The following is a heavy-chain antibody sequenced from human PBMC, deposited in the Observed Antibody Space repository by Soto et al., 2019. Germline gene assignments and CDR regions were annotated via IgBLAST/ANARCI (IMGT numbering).Heavy chain of an antibody. CDR3: ARRGYSYGYPLVSDY. J-gene: IGHJ4*02. Sequence: QLQLQESGPGLVKPSETLSLTCSVSGGSISSSSYYWGWIRQPPGKGLEWIGSIYYSGSTYYNPSLKCRVTIAVDTSKNQFSLKLSSVTAADTAVYYCARRGYSYGYPLVSDYWVQGTLVTVSS. D-gene: IGHD5-18*01. V-gene: IGHV4-39*01. CDR2: IYYSGST. CDR1: GGSISSSSYY.